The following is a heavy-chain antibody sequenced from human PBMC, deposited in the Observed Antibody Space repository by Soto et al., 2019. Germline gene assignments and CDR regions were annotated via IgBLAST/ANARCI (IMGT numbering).Heavy chain of an antibody. V-gene: IGHV3-30*04. Sequence: QVQLVESGGDVVQPGRSLKLSCADSGFTFSSYAMHWVRQAPGKGLEWVAIISYDGSIKYYADSVKGRFTISRDNSKNTLYLQMNSLRAEDTAVYYCARDLSGYGYDYWGQGTLFTVSS. CDR1: GFTFSSYA. J-gene: IGHJ4*02. CDR2: ISYDGSIK. D-gene: IGHD5-18*01. CDR3: ARDLSGYGYDY.